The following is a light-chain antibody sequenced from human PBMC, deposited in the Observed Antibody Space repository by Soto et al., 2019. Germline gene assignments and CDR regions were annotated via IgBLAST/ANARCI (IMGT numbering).Light chain of an antibody. J-gene: IGLJ2*01. V-gene: IGLV1-40*01. CDR1: SSNIGAGYD. Sequence: QSALTQPPSVSGAPGQRVTISCTGSSSNIGAGYDVHWYQQLPGTAPKLLIYGNSNRRSGVPDRFSGSKSGTSASLAITGLQAEDEADYYCQSYDSSLSVVFGGGTKLTVL. CDR3: QSYDSSLSVV. CDR2: GNS.